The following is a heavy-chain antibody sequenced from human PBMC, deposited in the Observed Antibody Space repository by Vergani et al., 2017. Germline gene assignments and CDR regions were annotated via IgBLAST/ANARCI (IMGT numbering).Heavy chain of an antibody. J-gene: IGHJ4*02. V-gene: IGHV1-2*02. CDR2: INPNSGGT. D-gene: IGHD4-23*01. CDR1: GYTFTDYF. Sequence: QVQLVQSGAEVKKPGASVKVSCKASGYTFTDYFMHWVRQAPGQGLEWMGWINPNSGGTNYAQKFQGRVTMTRDTSISTAYMELSNLRADDTAVYYCARVSTNSSRDYFDYWGQGALVTVSS. CDR3: ARVSTNSSRDYFDY.